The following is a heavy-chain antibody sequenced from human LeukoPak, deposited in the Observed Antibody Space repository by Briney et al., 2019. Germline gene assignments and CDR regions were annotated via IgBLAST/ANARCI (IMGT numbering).Heavy chain of an antibody. CDR2: ISAYNGNT. Sequence: ASVKVSCKASGYTFTSYGISWVRQAPGQGLEWMGWISAYNGNTNYAQKLQGRVTMTTDTSTSTAYMELRSLRSDDTAVYYCANPWFGELPETSGYWGQGTLVTVSS. CDR3: ANPWFGELPETSGY. D-gene: IGHD3-10*01. J-gene: IGHJ4*02. V-gene: IGHV1-18*04. CDR1: GYTFTSYG.